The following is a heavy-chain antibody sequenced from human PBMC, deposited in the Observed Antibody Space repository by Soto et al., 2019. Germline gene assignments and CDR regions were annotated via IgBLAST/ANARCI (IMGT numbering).Heavy chain of an antibody. J-gene: IGHJ4*02. V-gene: IGHV4-59*01. CDR3: AREGARGSIAAPFDY. Sequence: QVQLQESGPGLVKPSETLSLTCTVSGGSISSYYWSWIRQPPGKGLEWIGYIYYSGSTNYNPSLKSRVTISVDTSKNQFSLKLSSVTAADTAVYYCAREGARGSIAAPFDYWGQGTLVTVSS. CDR1: GGSISSYY. D-gene: IGHD6-6*01. CDR2: IYYSGST.